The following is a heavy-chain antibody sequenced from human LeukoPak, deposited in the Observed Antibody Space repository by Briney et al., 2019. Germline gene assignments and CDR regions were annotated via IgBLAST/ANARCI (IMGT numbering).Heavy chain of an antibody. CDR1: GYTLTEIS. CDR3: ATVGYSYGAFDY. CDR2: FDREDGET. D-gene: IGHD5-18*01. V-gene: IGHV1-24*01. J-gene: IGHJ4*02. Sequence: ASVKVSCKVSGYTLTEISLHWVRQAPGKGLEWMGGFDREDGETMYAQKFQGRVTMTEDTSTDTAFMELSSLRSEDTAVYYCATVGYSYGAFDYWGQGTLDIVSS.